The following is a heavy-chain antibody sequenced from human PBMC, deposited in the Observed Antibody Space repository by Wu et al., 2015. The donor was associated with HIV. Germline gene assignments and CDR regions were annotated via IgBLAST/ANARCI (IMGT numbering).Heavy chain of an antibody. CDR2: IIPIFGTA. CDR1: GYNFASYG. J-gene: IGHJ4*02. V-gene: IGHV1-69*13. Sequence: QSPDEVKKPGASVRVSCQASGYNFASYGINWVRQTPGQGLEWMGRIIPIFGTANYAQKFQGRVTITADESTSTAYMELSSLRSEDTAVYYCARVDDSSPLWGQGTLVTVSS. D-gene: IGHD3-22*01. CDR3: ARVDDSSPL.